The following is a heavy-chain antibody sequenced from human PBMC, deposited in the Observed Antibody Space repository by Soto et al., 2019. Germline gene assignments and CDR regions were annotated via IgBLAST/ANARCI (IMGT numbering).Heavy chain of an antibody. Sequence: EVQLLESGGGLVQPGGSLRLSCAASGFTFSSYAMSWVRQAPGKGLEWVSAISGSGGSTYYADSVKGRFTISRDNSKNTLYLQMNSLRAEDTAVYYCAKDSAIFGVVMFGCMDVWGQGTTVTVSS. D-gene: IGHD3-3*01. CDR2: ISGSGGST. J-gene: IGHJ6*02. CDR1: GFTFSSYA. V-gene: IGHV3-23*01. CDR3: AKDSAIFGVVMFGCMDV.